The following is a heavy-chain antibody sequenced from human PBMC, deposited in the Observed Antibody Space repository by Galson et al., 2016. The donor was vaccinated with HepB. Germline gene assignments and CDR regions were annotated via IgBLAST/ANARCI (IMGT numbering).Heavy chain of an antibody. CDR1: GGSITSGSYF. V-gene: IGHV4-31*03. D-gene: IGHD1-14*01. CDR3: ARQYNMLFDP. J-gene: IGHJ5*02. CDR2: ISYSWNT. Sequence: TLSLTCTVSGGSITSGSYFWGWVRQHPGKGLEWIGYISYSWNTHYNPSLKSRVTISADTPKNQFSLKVNSATDADTAVYYCARQYNMLFDPWGQGTLVTVSS.